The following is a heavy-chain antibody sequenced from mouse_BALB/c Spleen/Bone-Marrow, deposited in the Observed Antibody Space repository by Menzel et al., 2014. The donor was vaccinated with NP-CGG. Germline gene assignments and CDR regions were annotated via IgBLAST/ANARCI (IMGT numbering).Heavy chain of an antibody. CDR1: GYTFTSYW. J-gene: IGHJ2*01. Sequence: QVQLKQSGAELVRPGASVKLSCKASGYTFTSYWINWVKQRPGQGLEWIGNIYPSNSYTNYNQKFKDKATLTVDKSSSTAYMQLSSPTCEDCAVYYCTRTYDYDEGCFVFWGQGTTLTVST. D-gene: IGHD2-4*01. CDR3: TRTYDYDEGCFVF. CDR2: IYPSNSYT. V-gene: IGHV1-69*02.